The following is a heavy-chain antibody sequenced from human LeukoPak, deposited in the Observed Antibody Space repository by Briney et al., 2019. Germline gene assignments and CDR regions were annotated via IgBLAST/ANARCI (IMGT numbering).Heavy chain of an antibody. CDR1: GFTFSSYA. J-gene: IGHJ4*02. D-gene: IGHD4-17*01. V-gene: IGHV3-30*14. Sequence: PGGSLRLSCAASGFTFSSYAMHWVRQAPGKGLEWVAVISYDGSNKYYADSVKGRFTISRDNSKNTLYLQMNSLRAEDTAVYYCARGAMTTVTYDYWGQGTLVTVSS. CDR3: ARGAMTTVTYDY. CDR2: ISYDGSNK.